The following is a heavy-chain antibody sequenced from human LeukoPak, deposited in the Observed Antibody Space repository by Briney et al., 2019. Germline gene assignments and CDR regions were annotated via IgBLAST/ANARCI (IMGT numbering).Heavy chain of an antibody. V-gene: IGHV3-9*01. CDR3: AKDSRVDTAMVTMDN. D-gene: IGHD5-18*01. Sequence: PGRSLRLSCAASGFTFDDYAMNWVRQAPGKGLEWVSGISWNSGSIGYADSVKGRFTISRDNAKNSLYLQMNSLRAEDTALYYCAKDSRVDTAMVTMDNWGQGTLVIVSS. CDR2: ISWNSGSI. CDR1: GFTFDDYA. J-gene: IGHJ4*02.